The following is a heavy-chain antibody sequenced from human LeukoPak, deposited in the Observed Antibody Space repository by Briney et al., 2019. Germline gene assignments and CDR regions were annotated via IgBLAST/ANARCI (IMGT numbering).Heavy chain of an antibody. D-gene: IGHD1-26*01. CDR2: ISYDGSNK. CDR1: GFTFSSYA. Sequence: GFLRLSCAASGFTFSSYAMHWVRQAPGKGLEWVAVISYDGSNKYYADSVKGRFTISGDNSKNTLYLQMNSLRAEDTAVYYCARVLGVGAASGFDYWGQGTLVTVSS. V-gene: IGHV3-30-3*01. CDR3: ARVLGVGAASGFDY. J-gene: IGHJ4*02.